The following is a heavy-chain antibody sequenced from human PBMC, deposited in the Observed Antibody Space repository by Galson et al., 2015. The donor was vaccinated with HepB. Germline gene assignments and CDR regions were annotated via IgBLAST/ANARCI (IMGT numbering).Heavy chain of an antibody. Sequence: SLRLSCAASGFTFSSYAMHWVRQAPGKGLEWVAVISYDGSNKYYADSVKGRFTISRDNSKNTLYLQMNSLRAEDTAVYYCARDLGYSYGSWDAFDIWGQGTMVTVSS. J-gene: IGHJ3*02. V-gene: IGHV3-30*04. CDR1: GFTFSSYA. D-gene: IGHD5-18*01. CDR2: ISYDGSNK. CDR3: ARDLGYSYGSWDAFDI.